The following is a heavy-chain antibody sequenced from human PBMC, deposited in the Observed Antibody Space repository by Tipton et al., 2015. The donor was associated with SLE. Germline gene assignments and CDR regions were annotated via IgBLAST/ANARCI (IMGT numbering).Heavy chain of an antibody. J-gene: IGHJ4*02. V-gene: IGHV4-4*08. CDR3: ARGGGSYYDY. CDR1: GGSISSQY. Sequence: TLSLTCTVSGGSISSQYWSWIRQPPGKGLEWIGQTNPSGNTNYNPSLKSRVTLSSDTPKNQFSLRVRSVTAADTAVYYCARGGGSYYDYWGQGTLVTVSS. CDR2: TNPSGNT. D-gene: IGHD1-26*01.